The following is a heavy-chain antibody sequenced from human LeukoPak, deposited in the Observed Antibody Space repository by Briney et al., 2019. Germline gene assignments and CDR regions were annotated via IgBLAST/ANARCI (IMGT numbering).Heavy chain of an antibody. CDR3: ARHSGSSSYFDY. D-gene: IGHD6-6*01. CDR2: FYHGGST. CDR1: GYSISSGYY. Sequence: SETLSLTCAASGYSISSGYYWGWIRQPPGKGLEWIGSFYHGGSTYYNPSLKSRVTIPVDTSKNQLSLKVSSVTAADTAMYYCARHSGSSSYFDYWGQGTLVTVSS. J-gene: IGHJ4*02. V-gene: IGHV4-38-2*01.